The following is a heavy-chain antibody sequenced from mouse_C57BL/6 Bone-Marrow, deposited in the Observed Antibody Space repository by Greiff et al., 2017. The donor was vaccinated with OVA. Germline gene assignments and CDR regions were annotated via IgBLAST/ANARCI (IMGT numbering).Heavy chain of an antibody. Sequence: EVMLVESGEGLVKPGGSLKLSCAASGFTFSSYAMSWVRQTPEKRLEWVAYISSGGDYIYYADTVKGRFTISRDKARNTLYLQMSSLKSEDTAMYYCTRSDSSGSPVWFDYWGKGTTLTVSS. V-gene: IGHV5-9-1*02. J-gene: IGHJ2*01. CDR1: GFTFSSYA. D-gene: IGHD3-2*02. CDR2: ISSGGDYI. CDR3: TRSDSSGSPVWFDY.